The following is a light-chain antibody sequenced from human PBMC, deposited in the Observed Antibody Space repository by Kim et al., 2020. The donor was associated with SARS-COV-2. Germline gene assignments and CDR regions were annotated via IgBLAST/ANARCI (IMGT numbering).Light chain of an antibody. Sequence: DIQMTQSPSAMSASVGDRVTITCRASQGISSYLAWFQQKPGKVPKSLIYAASNLQSGVPSRFSGSGSGTEFTLTISSLQPEDFATYYCLQHKSYPRTFGGGTKVDIK. CDR2: AAS. V-gene: IGKV1-17*03. CDR3: LQHKSYPRT. CDR1: QGISSY. J-gene: IGKJ4*01.